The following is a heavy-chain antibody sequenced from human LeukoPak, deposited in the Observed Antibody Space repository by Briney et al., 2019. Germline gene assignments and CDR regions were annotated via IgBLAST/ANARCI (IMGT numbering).Heavy chain of an antibody. CDR1: GGSISSYY. D-gene: IGHD2-2*01. CDR2: IYYSGNT. CDR3: ARQDVVVITAATYYYGMDV. Sequence: SETLSLTCTVSGGSISSYYWNWIRQPPGKVLEWIGYIYYSGNTNYNPSLKSRVTISVDTSKNQFSLKLSSVTAADTAVYYCARQDVVVITAATYYYGMDVWGQGTTVTVSS. J-gene: IGHJ6*02. V-gene: IGHV4-59*08.